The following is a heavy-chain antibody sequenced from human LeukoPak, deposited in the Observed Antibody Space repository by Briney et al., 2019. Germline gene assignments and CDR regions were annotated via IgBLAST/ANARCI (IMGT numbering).Heavy chain of an antibody. J-gene: IGHJ6*02. CDR1: GFTLSSYS. D-gene: IGHD2-2*01. V-gene: IGHV3-48*01. Sequence: PGGSLRLACAASGFTLSSYSMNGVRQAPGKGLEWVSYISSSSSTIYYADSVKGRFTISRDNAKNSLYLQMNSLRAEDTAVYYCARELHLYCSSTSCYFLLQLKDYYYGMDVWGQGTTVTVSS. CDR2: ISSSSSTI. CDR3: ARELHLYCSSTSCYFLLQLKDYYYGMDV.